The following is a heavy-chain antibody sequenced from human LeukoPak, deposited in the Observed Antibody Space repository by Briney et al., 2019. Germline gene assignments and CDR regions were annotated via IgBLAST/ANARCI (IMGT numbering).Heavy chain of an antibody. CDR2: INHSGST. Sequence: SETLSLTCAVYGGSFSGYYWSWIRQPPGKGLEYSGEINHSGSTNYNPSLKSRVTISVDSSKNQFSLKLSSVTAADTAVYYCARAPYYYDSSGYYLRWFDPWGQGTLVTVSS. CDR1: GGSFSGYY. J-gene: IGHJ5*02. D-gene: IGHD3-22*01. CDR3: ARAPYYYDSSGYYLRWFDP. V-gene: IGHV4-34*01.